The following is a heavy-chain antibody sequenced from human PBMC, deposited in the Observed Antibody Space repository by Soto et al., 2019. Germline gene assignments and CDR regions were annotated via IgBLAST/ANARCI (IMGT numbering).Heavy chain of an antibody. CDR3: AKDIAAGTGYYYGMDV. CDR1: GFTFSSYG. D-gene: IGHD6-13*01. CDR2: ISYDGSNK. V-gene: IGHV3-30*18. J-gene: IGHJ6*02. Sequence: PGGSLRLSCAASGFTFSSYGMHWVRQAPGKGLEWVAVISYDGSNKYYADSVKGRFTISRDNSKNTLYLQMNSLRAEDTAVYYCAKDIAAGTGYYYGMDVWGQGTTVTVSS.